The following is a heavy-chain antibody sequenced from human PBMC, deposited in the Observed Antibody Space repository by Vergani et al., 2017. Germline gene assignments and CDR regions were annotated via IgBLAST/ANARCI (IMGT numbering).Heavy chain of an antibody. Sequence: QVQLVESGGGVVQPGGSLRLSCAASGFSFSTYGMHWVRQAPGRGLEWVAFLRYDGSNEYYGDAVKGRFIISRDNSKNMLYLQMNSLRAEDTAVYYCAKPTKFIVGATSFDYWGQGTLVTVSS. V-gene: IGHV3-30*02. CDR3: AKPTKFIVGATSFDY. J-gene: IGHJ4*02. D-gene: IGHD1-26*01. CDR1: GFSFSTYG. CDR2: LRYDGSNE.